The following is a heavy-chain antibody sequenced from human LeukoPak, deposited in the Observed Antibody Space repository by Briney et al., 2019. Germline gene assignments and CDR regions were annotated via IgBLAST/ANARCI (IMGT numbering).Heavy chain of an antibody. V-gene: IGHV1-18*04. CDR2: ISAYNGNT. CDR3: ARGGQTTASPPSDY. CDR1: GYTFTGYY. Sequence: ASVKVSCKASGYTFTGYYMHWVRQAPGQGLEWMGWISAYNGNTNYAQKLQGRVTMTTDTSTSTAYMELRSLRSDDTAVYYCARGGQTTASPPSDYWGQGTLVTVSS. D-gene: IGHD4-17*01. J-gene: IGHJ4*02.